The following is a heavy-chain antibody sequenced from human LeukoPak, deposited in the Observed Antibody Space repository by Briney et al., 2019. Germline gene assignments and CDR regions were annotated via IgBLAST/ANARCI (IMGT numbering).Heavy chain of an antibody. CDR3: ARVRYYGPRYYYMDV. J-gene: IGHJ6*03. CDR2: ISAYNGNT. CDR1: GYTFTSYG. Sequence: GDSVKVSCKASGYTFTSYGISWVRQAPGQVLEWMGWISAYNGNTNYAQKLQGRVTMTTDTSTSTAYMELRSLRSDDTAVYYCARVRYYGPRYYYMDVWGKGTTVTISS. D-gene: IGHD3-10*01. V-gene: IGHV1-18*01.